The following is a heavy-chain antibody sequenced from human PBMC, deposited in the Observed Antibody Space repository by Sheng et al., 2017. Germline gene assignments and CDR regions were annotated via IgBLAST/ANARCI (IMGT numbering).Heavy chain of an antibody. CDR3: VKERRDGWYDFDY. Sequence: EVQLVQSGGGLVQPGGSLRLSCLASGFTFSSYAVHWVRQAPGKGLEYVSGISPNGGTTYYADSVKGRFTISRDNSKNTLFLEMSSLRLEDTALYYCVKERRDGWYDFDYWGQGTLVTV. J-gene: IGHJ4*02. CDR1: GFTFSSYA. D-gene: IGHD6-19*01. V-gene: IGHV3-64D*06. CDR2: ISPNGGTT.